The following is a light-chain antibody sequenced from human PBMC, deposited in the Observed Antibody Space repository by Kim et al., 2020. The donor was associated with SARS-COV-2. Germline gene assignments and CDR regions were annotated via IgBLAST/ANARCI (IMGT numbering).Light chain of an antibody. CDR3: QQRSNWRWT. V-gene: IGKV3-11*01. CDR1: QSVSSY. Sequence: EIVLTQSPATLSLSPGERATLSCRASQSVSSYLAWYQQKPGQAPRLLIYDASNRATGIPARFNGSGSGTDFTLTISSLEPEDFAVYYCQQRSNWRWTFGQGTKVDIK. CDR2: DAS. J-gene: IGKJ1*01.